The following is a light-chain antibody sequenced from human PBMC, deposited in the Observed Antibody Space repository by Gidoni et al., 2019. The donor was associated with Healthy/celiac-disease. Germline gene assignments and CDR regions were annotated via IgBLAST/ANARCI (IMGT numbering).Light chain of an antibody. CDR2: AAS. J-gene: IGKJ4*01. CDR1: QSISSY. CDR3: QQSYSTPRLT. V-gene: IGKV1-39*01. Sequence: DLPMTPSPSSLSASVGDRVTITCRASQSISSYLNWYQQKPGKAPKLLIYAASSLQSGVPSRFSGSGSGTDFTLTISSLQPEDFATYYCQQSYSTPRLTFGGGTKVEIK.